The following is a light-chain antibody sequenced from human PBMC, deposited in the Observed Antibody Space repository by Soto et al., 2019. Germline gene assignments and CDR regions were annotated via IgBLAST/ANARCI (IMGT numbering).Light chain of an antibody. CDR3: QSYDRSLSSPYVV. CDR1: SSNIGAPYD. J-gene: IGLJ2*01. CDR2: GNG. V-gene: IGLV1-40*01. Sequence: QSVLTQPPSVSGAPGQRVTISCTGSSSNIGAPYDVHWYQQLPGTAPKLLIHGNGYRPSGVPDRFSASKSGTSASLAITGLQAEDEADYYCQSYDRSLSSPYVVFGGGTKVTVL.